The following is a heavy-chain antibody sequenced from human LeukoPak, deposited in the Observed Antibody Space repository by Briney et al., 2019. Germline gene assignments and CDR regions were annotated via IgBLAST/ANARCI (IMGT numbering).Heavy chain of an antibody. J-gene: IGHJ4*02. D-gene: IGHD3-10*01. CDR2: ISSSSSYI. V-gene: IGHV3-21*01. CDR1: GFTFSDYA. CDR3: ARDYYGSGSYYNGDYFDY. Sequence: GGSLRLSCAASGFTFSDYAMHWVRQAPGKGLEWVSSISSSSSYIYYADSVKGRFTISRDNAKNSLYLQMNSLRAEDTAVYYCARDYYGSGSYYNGDYFDYWGQGTLVTVSS.